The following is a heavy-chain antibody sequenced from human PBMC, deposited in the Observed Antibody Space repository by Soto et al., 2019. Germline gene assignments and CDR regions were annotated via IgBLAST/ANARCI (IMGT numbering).Heavy chain of an antibody. Sequence: GGSLRLSCAASGFTFSSYAMSWVRQAPGKGLEWVSAISGSGGSTYYADSVKGRFTISRDNSKNTLYLQMNSLRAEDTAVYYCAKVRYYYDSSGSTDLDYWGQGTLVTVSS. J-gene: IGHJ4*02. CDR1: GFTFSSYA. V-gene: IGHV3-23*01. D-gene: IGHD3-22*01. CDR2: ISGSGGST. CDR3: AKVRYYYDSSGSTDLDY.